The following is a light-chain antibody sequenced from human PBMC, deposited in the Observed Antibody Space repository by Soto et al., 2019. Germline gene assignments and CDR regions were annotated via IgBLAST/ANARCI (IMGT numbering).Light chain of an antibody. CDR1: SSDVVGYNY. CDR3: SSYTTSNTRQIV. Sequence: SVLTRPASVSGSPGQSITISCPGTSSDVVGYNYVSWYQQHPGKAPKFMIYDVSNRPSGVSNRFSGSKSGNTASLTISGLQAEDEADYYCSSYTTSNTRQIVFGTGTKVTVL. V-gene: IGLV2-14*01. CDR2: DVS. J-gene: IGLJ1*01.